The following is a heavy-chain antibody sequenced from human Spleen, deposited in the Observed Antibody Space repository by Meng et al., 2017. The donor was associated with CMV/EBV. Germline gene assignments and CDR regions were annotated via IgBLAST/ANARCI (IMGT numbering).Heavy chain of an antibody. D-gene: IGHD6-13*01. J-gene: IGHJ4*02. CDR3: ARVYGSWYLDY. CDR1: GYTLTNYG. V-gene: IGHV1-18*04. Sequence: AWKGLGYTLTNYGFSWVRQAPGQGLEWMGWISAYNGNTKYAEKFQGRVTMTTDTLTSTAYMEVRSLRSDDTAVYYCARVYGSWYLDYWGQGTLVTVSS. CDR2: ISAYNGNT.